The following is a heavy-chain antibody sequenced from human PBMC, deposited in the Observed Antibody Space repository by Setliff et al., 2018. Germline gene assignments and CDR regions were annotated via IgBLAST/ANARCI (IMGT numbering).Heavy chain of an antibody. Sequence: PSETLSLTCTVSGGSITSGSFYWSWIRQPAGRGLEWIGRIHTGGSTNYSPTLGGRVIISLDRSENRFSLRLSSVTAADTAVYYCVRELDCPTIPSCYGGQAEFDSWGQGTLVTVSS. CDR3: VRELDCPTIPSCYGGQAEFDS. V-gene: IGHV4-61*02. D-gene: IGHD2-2*01. J-gene: IGHJ4*02. CDR2: IHTGGST. CDR1: GGSITSGSFY.